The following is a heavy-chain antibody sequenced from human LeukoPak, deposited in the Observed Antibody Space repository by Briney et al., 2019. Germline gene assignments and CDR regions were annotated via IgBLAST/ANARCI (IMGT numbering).Heavy chain of an antibody. CDR1: GYSFTTYW. D-gene: IGHD4-11*01. Sequence: GESLKISCKGSGYSFTTYWIGWVRQMPGKGLEWMGIIYPCHSDTRYSPSFQGQVTISADQSISTAYLQWSSLKASDTATYYCARLLTTTVAVRSNQGSFDHWGQGTLVTVSS. J-gene: IGHJ4*02. V-gene: IGHV5-51*01. CDR2: IYPCHSDT. CDR3: ARLLTTTVAVRSNQGSFDH.